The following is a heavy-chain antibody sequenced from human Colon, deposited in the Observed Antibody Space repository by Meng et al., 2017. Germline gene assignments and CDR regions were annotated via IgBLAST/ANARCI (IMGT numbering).Heavy chain of an antibody. D-gene: IGHD3-10*01. V-gene: IGHV4-31*11. CDR3: ARDPSNRGAFFDP. J-gene: IGHJ5*02. Sequence: GYLQEAGPGLGNPSPTLSLTCVVSGGSISGDGYYWSWIRQHPGKGLEWIGYVHDSGDTYYKSSLKSRITISIDTSENQFSLKLKSVTAADTAVYYCARDPSNRGAFFDPWGQGTLVTVSS. CDR1: GGSISGDGYY. CDR2: VHDSGDT.